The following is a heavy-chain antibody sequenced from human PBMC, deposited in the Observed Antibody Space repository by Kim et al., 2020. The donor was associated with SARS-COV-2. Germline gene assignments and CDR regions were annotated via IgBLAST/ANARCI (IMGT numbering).Heavy chain of an antibody. CDR3: ATIHNGSYYVTFDY. Sequence: ASVKVSCKVSGYTLTELSMHWVRQAPGKGLEWMGGFDPEDGETIYAQKFQGRVTMTEDTSTDTAYMELSSLRSEDTAVYYCATIHNGSYYVTFDYWGQGTLVTVSS. V-gene: IGHV1-24*01. CDR1: GYTLTELS. J-gene: IGHJ4*02. CDR2: FDPEDGET. D-gene: IGHD1-26*01.